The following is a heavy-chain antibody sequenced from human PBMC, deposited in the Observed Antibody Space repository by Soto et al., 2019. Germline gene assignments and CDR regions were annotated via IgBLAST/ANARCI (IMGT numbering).Heavy chain of an antibody. D-gene: IGHD6-13*01. V-gene: IGHV2-26*01. CDR3: ARIQDSSSWYYYYYGMDV. Sequence: QVTLKESGPVLVKPTETLTLTCTVSGFSLSNARMGVSWIRQPPGKALEWLAHIFSNDEKSYSTSLKSRLTISKDTSKSQVVLTMTNMDPVDTATYYCARIQDSSSWYYYYYGMDVWGQGTTVTVSS. J-gene: IGHJ6*02. CDR1: GFSLSNARMG. CDR2: IFSNDEK.